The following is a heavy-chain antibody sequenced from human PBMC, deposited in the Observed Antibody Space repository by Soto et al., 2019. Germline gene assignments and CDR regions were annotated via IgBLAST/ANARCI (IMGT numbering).Heavy chain of an antibody. D-gene: IGHD3-3*01. CDR3: ARARDDYLEWLPIDY. CDR2: IIPIFGTA. CDR1: VGTFSSYA. V-gene: IGHV1-69*13. Sequence: GXSVKVSCKASVGTFSSYAISWVRQAPGQGLEWMGGIIPIFGTANYAQKFQGRVTITADESTSTAYMELSSLRSEDTAVYYCARARDDYLEWLPIDYWGQGTLVTISS. J-gene: IGHJ4*02.